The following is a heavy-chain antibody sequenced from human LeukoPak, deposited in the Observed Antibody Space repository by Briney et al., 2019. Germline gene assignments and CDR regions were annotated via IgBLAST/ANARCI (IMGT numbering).Heavy chain of an antibody. CDR3: ARARPHSSGRYWPRGVFDY. Sequence: PSETLSLTCAVYGGSFSGYYWSWIRQPPGKGLEWIGEINHSGSTNYNPSLKSRVTISVDTSKNQFSLKLSSVTAADTAVYYCARARPHSSGRYWPRGVFDYWGQGTLVTVSS. V-gene: IGHV4-34*01. J-gene: IGHJ4*02. D-gene: IGHD6-19*01. CDR2: INHSGST. CDR1: GGSFSGYY.